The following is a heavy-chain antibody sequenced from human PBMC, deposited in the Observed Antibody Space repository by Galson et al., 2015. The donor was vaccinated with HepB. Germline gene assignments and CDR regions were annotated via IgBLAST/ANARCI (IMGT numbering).Heavy chain of an antibody. CDR3: AKEMAGYDFWSGYAKPADY. CDR1: GFTFSTYA. V-gene: IGHV3-23*01. CDR2: ISGSGGST. Sequence: SLRLSCAASGFTFSTYAMSWVRQAPGKGLEWVSGISGSGGSTYYADSVKGRFTISRDSSSNTLYLQMNSLRADDTALYYCAKEMAGYDFWSGYAKPADYWGQGTLVTVSA. D-gene: IGHD3-3*01. J-gene: IGHJ4*02.